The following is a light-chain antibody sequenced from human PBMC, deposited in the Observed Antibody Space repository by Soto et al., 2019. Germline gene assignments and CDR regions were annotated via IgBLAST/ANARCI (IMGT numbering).Light chain of an antibody. J-gene: IGLJ3*02. Sequence: QSVLTQSPSASGTPGQRGIIACSGSSSNIGSNHVNWYRHLPGAAPKLLIFRSDQRPSGVPDRFSGSKSGTTASLAISGLQSGDEADYYCAAWDDSRYGVVFGGGTKLTVL. V-gene: IGLV1-44*01. CDR1: SSNIGSNH. CDR3: AAWDDSRYGVV. CDR2: RSD.